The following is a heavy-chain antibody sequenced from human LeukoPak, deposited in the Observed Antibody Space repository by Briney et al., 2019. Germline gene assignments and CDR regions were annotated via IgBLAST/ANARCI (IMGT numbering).Heavy chain of an antibody. CDR1: GFTFSSYR. CDR3: ARGSTHGEHGN. J-gene: IGHJ4*02. V-gene: IGHV3-21*01. Sequence: GGSLRLSCAASGFTFSSYRMNWVRQSPGKGLEWVSSISSSSSYIYYADSVKGRFTISRDNAKNSLYLQMNSLRAEDTAVYYCARGSTHGEHGNWGQGTLVTVS. CDR2: ISSSSSYI. D-gene: IGHD4-17*01.